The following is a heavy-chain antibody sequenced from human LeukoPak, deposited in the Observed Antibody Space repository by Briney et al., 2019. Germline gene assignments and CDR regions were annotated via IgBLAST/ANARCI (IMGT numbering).Heavy chain of an antibody. CDR1: GGSISSYY. CDR2: IYYSGST. J-gene: IGHJ5*02. Sequence: SETLSLTCAVSGGSISSYYWSWIRQPPGKGLEWIGYIYYSGSTNYNPSLKSRVTISVDTSKNQFSLKMSSVTAADTAVYFCARPLGSLKEYWWFDPWGQGTLVTVSS. CDR3: ARPLGSLKEYWWFDP. V-gene: IGHV4-59*01. D-gene: IGHD2/OR15-2a*01.